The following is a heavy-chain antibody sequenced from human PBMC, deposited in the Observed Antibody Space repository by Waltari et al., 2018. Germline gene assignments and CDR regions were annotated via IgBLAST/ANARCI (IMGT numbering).Heavy chain of an antibody. J-gene: IGHJ4*02. CDR3: ARGRITIGGGDCFDY. CDR1: GCTFISYD. V-gene: IGHV1-8*01. Sequence: QVQQVQSGADVKKPGASVKVACTASGCTFISYDIHRVRQDTGQGLEWMGWMNPSSGNTCYAQKFQGRVTMTRNTSISTAYMELSSLRSEDTAVYYCARGRITIGGGDCFDYWGQGTLVTVSS. CDR2: MNPSSGNT. D-gene: IGHD2-21*01.